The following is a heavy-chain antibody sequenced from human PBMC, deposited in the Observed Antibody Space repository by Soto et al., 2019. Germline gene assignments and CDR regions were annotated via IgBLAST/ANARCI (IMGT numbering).Heavy chain of an antibody. V-gene: IGHV4-39*02. D-gene: IGHD3-10*01. CDR1: GGSISTSSYI. CDR2: IYYSGST. CDR3: ARDIGSYAYGEGY. J-gene: IGHJ4*02. Sequence: SETLSDSCTGTGGSISTSSYIWGWIRQPPGKGLEWIGSIYYSGSTYYNPSLKSRVTISVDTSKNQFSLKLSSVTAADTAVYYCARDIGSYAYGEGYWGQG.